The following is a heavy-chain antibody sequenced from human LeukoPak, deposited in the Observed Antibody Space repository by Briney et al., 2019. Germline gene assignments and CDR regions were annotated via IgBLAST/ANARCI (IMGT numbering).Heavy chain of an antibody. D-gene: IGHD4-23*01. J-gene: IGHJ4*02. V-gene: IGHV3-7*04. CDR1: GFTFSTYW. CDR3: ARAPYGGNFFDY. CDR2: IKQDGSEK. Sequence: GGFLRLSCAASGFTFSTYWKSWVRQAPGKGLEWVANIKQDGSEKYYVDSVKGRFTISRDNAKNSLYLQMNSLRAEDTAVYYCARAPYGGNFFDYWGQGTLVNVSS.